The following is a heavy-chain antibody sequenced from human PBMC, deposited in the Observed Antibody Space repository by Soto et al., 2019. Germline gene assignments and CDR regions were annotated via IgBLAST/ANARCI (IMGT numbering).Heavy chain of an antibody. CDR1: GFTFSNYA. V-gene: IGHV3-23*01. J-gene: IGHJ5*02. CDR3: AKDTVPVATPWLDP. CDR2: LSGSGGST. Sequence: EVQLLESGGGLVQPGGSLRLSCAASGFTFSNYAMSWVRQAPGKGLEWVSTLSGSGGSTYYADSVKGRFTISRDNSTNTLYLQMNSLRAEDTAVYYCAKDTVPVATPWLDPWGQGTLVTVSS. D-gene: IGHD2-2*01.